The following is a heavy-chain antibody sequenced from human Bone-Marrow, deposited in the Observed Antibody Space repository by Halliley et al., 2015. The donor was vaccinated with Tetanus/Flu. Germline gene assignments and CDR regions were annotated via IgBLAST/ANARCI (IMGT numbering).Heavy chain of an antibody. Sequence: TLSLTCTVSGGSINSGGYYWSWIRQHPGKGLEWIGYIFYVVNTSYNPSLKSRVSISLDTSKNQFSLKLSSATAADTAVYYCARGKGPPDYGDYHFDYWGQGILVTVSS. CDR2: IFYVVNT. J-gene: IGHJ4*02. CDR1: GGSINSGGYY. D-gene: IGHD4-17*01. CDR3: ARGKGPPDYGDYHFDY. V-gene: IGHV4-31*03.